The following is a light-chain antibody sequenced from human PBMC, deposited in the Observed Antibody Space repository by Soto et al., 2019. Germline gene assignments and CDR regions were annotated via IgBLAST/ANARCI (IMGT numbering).Light chain of an antibody. CDR1: SSDVGSYNL. CDR3: SSYTSSSSPVV. J-gene: IGLJ1*01. V-gene: IGLV2-14*02. Sequence: QSVLTQPASVSGSPGQSITISCTGTSSDVGSYNLVSWYQQHPGKAPKLMIYEVSNRPSGVSNRFSGSKSGNTASLTISGLQDADEADYYCSSYTSSSSPVVFGTGTKLTV. CDR2: EVS.